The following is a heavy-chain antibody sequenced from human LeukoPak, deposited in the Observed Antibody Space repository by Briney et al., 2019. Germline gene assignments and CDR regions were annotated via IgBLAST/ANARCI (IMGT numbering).Heavy chain of an antibody. Sequence: SETLSLTCTVSGGSISRSSYYWGWIRQTPGKGPEWIGSIYYGGSTYYNPSLKSRVTISVDTSKNQFSLKLSSVTAADTAVYYCASAPSYYDSSGHGGYWGQGTLVTVSS. D-gene: IGHD3-22*01. V-gene: IGHV4-39*07. CDR3: ASAPSYYDSSGHGGY. CDR1: GGSISRSSYY. CDR2: IYYGGST. J-gene: IGHJ4*02.